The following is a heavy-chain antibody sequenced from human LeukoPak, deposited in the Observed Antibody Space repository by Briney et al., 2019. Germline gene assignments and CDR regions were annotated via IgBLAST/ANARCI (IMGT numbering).Heavy chain of an antibody. CDR2: ISGSGGVT. J-gene: IGHJ4*02. CDR1: RFTFNSYA. Sequence: GGSLRLSCAASRFTFNSYAMSWVRQAPGKGLEWVSAISGSGGVTYYADSVKGRFTISRDNSNNTLYLQMNSLRAEDTAVYYCARGPSGYHNTGGQGTLVTVSS. V-gene: IGHV3-23*01. D-gene: IGHD5-12*01. CDR3: ARGPSGYHNT.